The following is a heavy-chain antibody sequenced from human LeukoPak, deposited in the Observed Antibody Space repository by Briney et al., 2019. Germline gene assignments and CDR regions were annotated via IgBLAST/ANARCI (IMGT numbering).Heavy chain of an antibody. CDR3: AKLGLAAAGLYFDY. CDR2: IYSGGST. Sequence: GGSLRLSCAASGFTVSSNYMSWVRQAPGKGLEWVSVIYSGGSTYYADSVKGRFTISRDNSKNTLYLQMNSLRAEDTAVYYCAKLGLAAAGLYFDYWGQGTLVTVSS. V-gene: IGHV3-66*01. J-gene: IGHJ4*02. D-gene: IGHD6-13*01. CDR1: GFTVSSNY.